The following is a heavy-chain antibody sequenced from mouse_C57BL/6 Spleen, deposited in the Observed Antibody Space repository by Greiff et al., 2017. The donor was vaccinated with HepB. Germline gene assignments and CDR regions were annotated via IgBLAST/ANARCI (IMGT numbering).Heavy chain of an antibody. J-gene: IGHJ2*01. D-gene: IGHD2-2*01. V-gene: IGHV1-64*01. CDR3: ARLRETMVTTYYFDY. Sequence: VQLQQPGAELVKPGASVKLSCKASGYTFTSYWMHWVKQRPGQGLEWIGMINPNSGSTNYTENFKSKATLTVDNSSSTAYMQLSSLTSEDSAVYYCARLRETMVTTYYFDYWGQGTTLTVSS. CDR2: INPNSGST. CDR1: GYTFTSYW.